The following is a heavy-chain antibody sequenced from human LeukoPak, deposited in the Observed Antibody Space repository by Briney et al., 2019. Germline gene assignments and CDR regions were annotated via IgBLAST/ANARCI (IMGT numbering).Heavy chain of an antibody. V-gene: IGHV4-61*08. CDR1: GGSISGGDYY. Sequence: SETLSLTCTVSGGSISGGDYYWSWIRQPPGKGLEWIGYIYYSGSTNYNPSLKSRVTISVDTSKDQFSLKLSSVTAADTAVYYCARQGKANYYDSSGYYHFDYWGQGTLVTVSS. D-gene: IGHD3-22*01. CDR2: IYYSGST. J-gene: IGHJ4*02. CDR3: ARQGKANYYDSSGYYHFDY.